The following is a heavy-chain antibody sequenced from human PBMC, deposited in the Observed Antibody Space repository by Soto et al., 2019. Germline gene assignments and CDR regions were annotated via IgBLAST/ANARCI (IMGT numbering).Heavy chain of an antibody. J-gene: IGHJ4*02. D-gene: IGHD3-16*01. CDR1: GFTFSSYG. Sequence: QVQLVESGGGVVQPGRSLRLSCAASGFTFSSYGMHWVRQAPGKGLEWVAVISYDGSNKYYADSVKGRFTISRDNSKNPLYLQMNSLRAEDTAVYYCAKGELCDYWGQGTLVTVSS. CDR3: AKGELCDY. CDR2: ISYDGSNK. V-gene: IGHV3-30*18.